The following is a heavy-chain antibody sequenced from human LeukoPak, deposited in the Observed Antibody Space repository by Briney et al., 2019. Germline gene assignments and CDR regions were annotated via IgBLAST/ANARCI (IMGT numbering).Heavy chain of an antibody. CDR1: GGSISSYY. V-gene: IGHV4-59*01. CDR3: ARVAMVRGVISVLYYFDY. CDR2: IYYSGST. Sequence: SETLSLTCTVSGGSISSYYWSWIRQPPGKGLEWIAYIYYSGSTNYNPSLKSRVTISVDTSKNQFSLKLSSVTAADTAVYYCARVAMVRGVISVLYYFDYWGQGTLVTVSS. J-gene: IGHJ4*02. D-gene: IGHD3-10*01.